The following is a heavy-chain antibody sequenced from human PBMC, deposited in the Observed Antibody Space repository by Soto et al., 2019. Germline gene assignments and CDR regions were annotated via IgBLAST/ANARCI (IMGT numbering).Heavy chain of an antibody. J-gene: IGHJ3*02. CDR3: ARSEDCSSTSCSDAFDI. D-gene: IGHD2-2*01. Sequence: ESGGGLVQPGGSLRLSCAASGFTVSSNYMSWVRQAPGKGLEWVSVIYSGGSTYYADSVKGRFTISRHNSKNTLYLQMNSLRAEDTAVYYCARSEDCSSTSCSDAFDIWGQGTMVTVSS. CDR2: IYSGGST. CDR1: GFTVSSNY. V-gene: IGHV3-53*04.